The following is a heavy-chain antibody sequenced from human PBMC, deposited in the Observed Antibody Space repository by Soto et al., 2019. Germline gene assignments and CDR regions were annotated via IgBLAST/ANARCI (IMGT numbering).Heavy chain of an antibody. CDR3: ARELRGHGSGSSIAKVEDY. V-gene: IGHV1-69*08. D-gene: IGHD3-10*01. J-gene: IGHJ4*02. Sequence: QVQLVQSGAEVQKPGSSVKVSCKASGGTFSSYTISWVRQAPGQGLEWMGRIIPILGIANYAQKFQGRVTITSDKSTSTAYMGLSSLRSEDTAVYYCARELRGHGSGSSIAKVEDYWGQGTLVTVSS. CDR2: IIPILGIA. CDR1: GGTFSSYT.